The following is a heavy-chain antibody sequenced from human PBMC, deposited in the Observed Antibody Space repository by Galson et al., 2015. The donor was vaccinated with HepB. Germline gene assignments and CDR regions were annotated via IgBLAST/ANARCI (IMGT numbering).Heavy chain of an antibody. CDR1: GFAFSRHG. CDR2: ISYDGSSQ. CDR3: AKLVGGSESDQYQPSGY. D-gene: IGHD3-10*01. J-gene: IGHJ4*02. V-gene: IGHV3-30*18. Sequence: SLRLSCAASGFAFSRHGMHWVRQAPGKGLEWVAVISYDGSSQYYADSVKGRFTISRDNSKNTLYLQMTSLRAEDTAVYYCAKLVGGSESDQYQPSGYWGQGTLVTVSS.